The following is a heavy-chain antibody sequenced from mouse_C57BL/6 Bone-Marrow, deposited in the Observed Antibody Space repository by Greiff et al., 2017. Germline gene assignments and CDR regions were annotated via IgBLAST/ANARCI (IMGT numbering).Heavy chain of an antibody. CDR2: IDPSDSYT. CDR3: ARCEGQLGYFDY. CDR1: GYTFTSYW. V-gene: IGHV1-59*01. D-gene: IGHD4-1*02. Sequence: QVQLQQPGAELVRPGTSVKLSCKASGYTFTSYWMHWVKQRPGQGLEWIGVIDPSDSYTNYNQKFKGKDTLTVDTSSSTAYMQLSSLTSEDSAVYYCARCEGQLGYFDYWGQGTTLTVSS. J-gene: IGHJ2*01.